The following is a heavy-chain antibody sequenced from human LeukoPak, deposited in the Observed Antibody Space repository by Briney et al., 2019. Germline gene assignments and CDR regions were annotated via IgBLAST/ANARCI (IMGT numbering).Heavy chain of an antibody. CDR2: FYSGGST. CDR1: GFTVSSNY. CDR3: ARYSSGWDRPYYYYGMDV. Sequence: GGALILSCAASGFTVSSNYMSGVRQAPGKGLEGVSVFYSGGSTYYADSVKGRFTISRDNSKNTLYLQMNSLRAEDTAVYYCARYSSGWDRPYYYYGMDVWGQGTTVTVSS. V-gene: IGHV3-53*01. D-gene: IGHD6-19*01. J-gene: IGHJ6*02.